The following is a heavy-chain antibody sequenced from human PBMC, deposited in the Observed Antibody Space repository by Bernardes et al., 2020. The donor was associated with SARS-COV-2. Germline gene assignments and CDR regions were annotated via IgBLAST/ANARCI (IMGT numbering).Heavy chain of an antibody. CDR1: GFTFSSYS. CDR2: ISSSSSYI. D-gene: IGHD3-3*01. J-gene: IGHJ6*02. Sequence: GGSLRLSCAASGFTFSSYSMNWVRQAPGKGLEWVSSISSSSSYIYYADSVKGRFTISRDNAKNSLYLQMNSLRAEDTAVYYCARDKRFLEWLSRAYYYGMDGWGQGTTGTVSS. CDR3: ARDKRFLEWLSRAYYYGMDG. V-gene: IGHV3-21*01.